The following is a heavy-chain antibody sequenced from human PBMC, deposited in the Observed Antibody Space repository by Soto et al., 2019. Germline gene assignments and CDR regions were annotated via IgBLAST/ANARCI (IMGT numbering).Heavy chain of an antibody. Sequence: ASVKVSCKASGYTFTNCAMHWVRQAPGQRLEWMGWINAGDGNTKYSQKFQGRVTITRDTSASTAYMELSSLISEDTAVYYCARPTSSSWYVFDYWGQGTLVTVSS. V-gene: IGHV1-3*01. CDR1: GYTFTNCA. J-gene: IGHJ4*02. CDR2: INAGDGNT. CDR3: ARPTSSSWYVFDY. D-gene: IGHD6-13*01.